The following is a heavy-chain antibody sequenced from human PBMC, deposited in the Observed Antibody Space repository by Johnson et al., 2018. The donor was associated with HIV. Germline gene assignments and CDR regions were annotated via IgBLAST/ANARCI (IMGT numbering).Heavy chain of an antibody. D-gene: IGHD5-18*01. CDR1: GFTVSSNY. Sequence: EVQLVESGGGLIQPGGSLRLSCAASGFTVSSNYMSWVRQAPGKGPEWVSYISSSGSLTYYADSVEGRFTISRDNSKNTLYLQMNSRRAEDTALYYCARDGGYSYGWVYDAFDIWGQGTMVTVSS. CDR3: ARDGGYSYGWVYDAFDI. CDR2: ISSSGSLT. V-gene: IGHV3-53*01. J-gene: IGHJ3*02.